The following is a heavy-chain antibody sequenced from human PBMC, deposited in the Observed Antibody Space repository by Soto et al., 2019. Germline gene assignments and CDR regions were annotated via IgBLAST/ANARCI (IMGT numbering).Heavy chain of an antibody. D-gene: IGHD2-2*01. J-gene: IGHJ6*02. CDR1: GFTFSSYA. Sequence: EVQLLESGGGLVQPGGSLRLSCAASGFTFSSYAMSWVRQAPGKGLEWVSAISGSGGSTYYADSVKARFTISRDNSKNTLYRQMNSLRGGDTAVYYCAKSSTNKYYYSGMDVWGQGTTVTVSS. V-gene: IGHV3-23*01. CDR2: ISGSGGST. CDR3: AKSSTNKYYYSGMDV.